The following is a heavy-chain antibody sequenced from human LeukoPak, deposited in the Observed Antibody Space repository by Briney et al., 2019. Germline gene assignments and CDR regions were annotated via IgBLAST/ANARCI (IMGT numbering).Heavy chain of an antibody. Sequence: SETLSLTCTVSGDSISVYYWSWIRQPPGKGLEWIGYIYYSGNTNYNPSLKSRVTISVDTSKNQFFLKLSSVTAADTALYYCARGPRGGPFDYWGQGTLVTVSS. J-gene: IGHJ4*02. CDR1: GDSISVYY. CDR3: ARGPRGGPFDY. V-gene: IGHV4-59*01. D-gene: IGHD3-16*01. CDR2: IYYSGNT.